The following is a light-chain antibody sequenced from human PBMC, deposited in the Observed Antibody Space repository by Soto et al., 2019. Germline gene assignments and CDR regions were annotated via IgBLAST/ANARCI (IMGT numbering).Light chain of an antibody. J-gene: IGLJ2*01. V-gene: IGLV2-14*01. Sequence: QSALTQPASVSGSPGQSITISCTGTSSDVGGYNYVSWYQQHPGKAPKLMIYDVSNRPSGVSNSFSGSKSGNTASLTISGLQAEDEAEYYCSSYTSSSLVFGGGTKLTVL. CDR3: SSYTSSSLV. CDR1: SSDVGGYNY. CDR2: DVS.